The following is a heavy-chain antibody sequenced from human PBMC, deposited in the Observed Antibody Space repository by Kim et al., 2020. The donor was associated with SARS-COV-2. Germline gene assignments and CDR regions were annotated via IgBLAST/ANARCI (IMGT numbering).Heavy chain of an antibody. Sequence: ASVKVSCKASGYTFTGYYMHWVRQAPGQGLEWMGWINPNSGGTNYAQKFQGRVTMTRDTSISTAYMELSRLRSDDTAVYYCARSFAPLSGTNFDYGGQGTLVTVSS. V-gene: IGHV1-2*02. CDR1: GYTFTGYY. CDR2: INPNSGGT. D-gene: IGHD1-1*01. CDR3: ARSFAPLSGTNFDY. J-gene: IGHJ4*02.